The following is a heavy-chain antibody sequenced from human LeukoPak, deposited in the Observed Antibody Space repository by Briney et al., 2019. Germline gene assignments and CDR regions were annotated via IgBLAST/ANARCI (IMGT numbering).Heavy chain of an antibody. CDR1: GGSISSSSYY. CDR3: ARDRQQLVLPYYYGMDV. V-gene: IGHV4-39*02. J-gene: IGHJ6*02. D-gene: IGHD6-13*01. Sequence: SETLSLTCTVSGGSISSSSYYWGWIRQPPGKGLEWIGSIYYSGSTYYNPSLKSRVTISVDTSKNQFSLQLNSVTPEDTAVYYCARDRQQLVLPYYYGMDVWGQGTTVTVSS. CDR2: IYYSGST.